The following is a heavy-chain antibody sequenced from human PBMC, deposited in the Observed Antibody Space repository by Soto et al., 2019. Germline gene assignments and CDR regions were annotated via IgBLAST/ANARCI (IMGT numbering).Heavy chain of an antibody. Sequence: ASVKVSCKASGGTFSSYAISWVRQAPGQGLEWMGGIIPIFGTANYAQKFQGRVTITADESTSTAYMELSSLRSEDTAVYYCARDQGYSSSWYSRYFDYWGQGTLVTVSS. CDR2: IIPIFGTA. CDR3: ARDQGYSSSWYSRYFDY. CDR1: GGTFSSYA. D-gene: IGHD6-13*01. V-gene: IGHV1-69*13. J-gene: IGHJ4*02.